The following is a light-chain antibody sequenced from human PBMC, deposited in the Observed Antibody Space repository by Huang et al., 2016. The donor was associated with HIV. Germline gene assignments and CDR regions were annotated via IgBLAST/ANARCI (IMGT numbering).Light chain of an antibody. CDR3: QQRSNWPR. Sequence: EIVLTQSPATLSLSPGERATLSCRVSQSVSSYLAWYQQKPGQAPRLLIYDASNRATGIPARFSGSGSGTDFTHTISSLEPEDFAVYYCQQRSNWPRFGQGTKVEIK. CDR2: DAS. V-gene: IGKV3-11*01. CDR1: QSVSSY. J-gene: IGKJ1*01.